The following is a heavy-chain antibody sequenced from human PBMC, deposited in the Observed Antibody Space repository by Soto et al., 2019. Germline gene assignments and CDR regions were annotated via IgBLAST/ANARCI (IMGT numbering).Heavy chain of an antibody. D-gene: IGHD5-18*01. Sequence: SETLSLTCAVYGGSFSGYYWSWIRQPPGKGLEWIGEINHSGSTNYNPSLKSRVTISVDTSKNQFSLKLSSVTAADTAVYYCARDKTDTAMVPFDYWGQGTLVTVSS. CDR2: INHSGST. J-gene: IGHJ4*02. V-gene: IGHV4-34*01. CDR3: ARDKTDTAMVPFDY. CDR1: GGSFSGYY.